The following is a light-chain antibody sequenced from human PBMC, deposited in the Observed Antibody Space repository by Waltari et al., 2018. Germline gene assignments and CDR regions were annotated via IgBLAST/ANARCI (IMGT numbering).Light chain of an antibody. CDR3: AAWDDSLSGYV. V-gene: IGLV1-44*01. J-gene: IGLJ1*01. CDR1: TSNVGTKT. Sequence: QSVLTQPPSASGTPGERVTISCSGSTSNVGTKTVNWYQHFPGMAPKLLIYKNDQRHSGVPDRFSGSKAGKSASLAISGLQSEDEAVYYCAAWDDSLSGYVFGTGTKVSV. CDR2: KND.